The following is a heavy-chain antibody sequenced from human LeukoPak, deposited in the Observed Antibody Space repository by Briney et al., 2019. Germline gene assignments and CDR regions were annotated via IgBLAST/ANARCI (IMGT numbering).Heavy chain of an antibody. CDR1: GYTFGTHW. V-gene: IGHV1-46*01. CDR3: ARGEHVGATNY. J-gene: IGHJ4*02. Sequence: ASVKVSCKASGYTFGTHWMHWVRQAPGQGLEWMAIINPSGDVRSYAQKFQGRVTMTRDTSISTAYMELSRLRSDDTAVYYCARGEHVGATNYWGQGTLVTVSS. D-gene: IGHD1-26*01. CDR2: INPSGDVR.